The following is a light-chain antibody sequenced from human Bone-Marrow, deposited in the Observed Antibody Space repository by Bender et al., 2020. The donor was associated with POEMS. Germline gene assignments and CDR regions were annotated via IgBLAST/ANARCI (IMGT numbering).Light chain of an antibody. CDR2: SSH. J-gene: IGLJ3*02. Sequence: QSVLTQPPSASGTPGQRVTISCSGGSSNIGAHAVNWYQHLPGTAPKLLIYSSHRRPSEVPDRFSGSRSGPSASLAISGLQSEDEADYYWAVWDDSLNGWVFGGGTKLTVL. CDR3: AVWDDSLNGWV. CDR1: SSNIGAHA. V-gene: IGLV1-44*01.